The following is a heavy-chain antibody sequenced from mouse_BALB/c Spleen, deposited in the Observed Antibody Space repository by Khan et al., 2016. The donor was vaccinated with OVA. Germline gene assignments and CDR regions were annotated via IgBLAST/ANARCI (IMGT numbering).Heavy chain of an antibody. CDR3: ARRFVYGSRGDY. Sequence: QVQLQQSGAELAKPGASVKMSCKASGYTFTSYWMHWVKQRPGQGPEWIGYINPSTGYTEYNQKFKDKATLTADKSSSTAYMQLSSLTSEDSAVYYCARRFVYGSRGDYWGQGTTLTVSS. D-gene: IGHD1-1*01. CDR2: INPSTGYT. CDR1: GYTFTSYW. V-gene: IGHV1-7*01. J-gene: IGHJ2*01.